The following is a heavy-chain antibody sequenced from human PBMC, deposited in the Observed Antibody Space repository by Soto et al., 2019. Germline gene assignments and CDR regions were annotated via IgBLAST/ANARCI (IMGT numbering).Heavy chain of an antibody. D-gene: IGHD6-19*01. J-gene: IGHJ4*02. V-gene: IGHV3-23*01. CDR3: ARVHSSGWFKVDY. Sequence: GSLRLSCAASGFTFSSYAMSWVRQAPGKGLEWVSAISGSGGSTYYADSVKGRFTISRDNSKSSLYLQMNSLRDEDTAVYYCARVHSSGWFKVDYWGQGTLVTVSS. CDR1: GFTFSSYA. CDR2: ISGSGGST.